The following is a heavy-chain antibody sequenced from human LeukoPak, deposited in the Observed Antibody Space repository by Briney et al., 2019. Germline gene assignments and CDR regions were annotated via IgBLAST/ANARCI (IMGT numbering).Heavy chain of an antibody. Sequence: QPGGSLRLSCAASGFTFSSYGIHWVRQAPGKGLEWVAAIAYDGSNKYYADSVKGRFTISRDNSMKTLYLQMNSLRAEDTAVYYCARDQGVVVHGKYHYYGMDVWGQGTTVTVS. CDR3: ARDQGVVVHGKYHYYGMDV. J-gene: IGHJ6*02. D-gene: IGHD3-22*01. V-gene: IGHV3-30*03. CDR1: GFTFSSYG. CDR2: IAYDGSNK.